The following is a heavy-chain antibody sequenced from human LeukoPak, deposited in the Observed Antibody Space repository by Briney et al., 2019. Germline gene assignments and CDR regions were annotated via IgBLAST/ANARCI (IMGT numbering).Heavy chain of an antibody. J-gene: IGHJ4*02. Sequence: GGSLRLSCAASGFTFSRYAMHWVRQAPGKGLEWVAVISYDGSNKYYADSVKGRFTISRDNSKNTLYLQMNSLRAEDTAVYYCATRDYWGQGTLVTVSS. CDR1: GFTFSRYA. V-gene: IGHV3-30*04. CDR2: ISYDGSNK. CDR3: ATRDY.